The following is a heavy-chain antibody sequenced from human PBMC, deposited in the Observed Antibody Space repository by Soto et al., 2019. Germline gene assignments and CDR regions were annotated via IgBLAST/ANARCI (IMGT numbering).Heavy chain of an antibody. Sequence: SETLSLTCTVSGGSISSSTYYWGWIRQPPGKGLEWIGSIYSSGNSYYNPSLKGRVTISVDTSKNQFSLKVSSVTAADTAVYYCARGRSIVATNWDDWGQGTLVTVSS. CDR2: IYSSGNS. J-gene: IGHJ4*02. CDR3: ARGRSIVATNWDD. CDR1: GGSISSSTYY. V-gene: IGHV4-39*01. D-gene: IGHD5-12*01.